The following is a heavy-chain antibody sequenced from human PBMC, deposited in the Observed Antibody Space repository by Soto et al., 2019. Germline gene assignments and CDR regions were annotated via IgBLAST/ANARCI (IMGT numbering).Heavy chain of an antibody. V-gene: IGHV3-64D*06. J-gene: IGHJ6*02. CDR2: ISSNGGST. CDR1: GFTFISYA. CDR3: VKAEYYDSSGPDYYYYYGMDV. Sequence: PGGSLRLSCSASGFTFISYAMHWVRQAPGKGLEYVSAISSNGGSTYYADSVKGRFTISRDNSKNTLYLQMSSLRAEDTAVYYCVKAEYYDSSGPDYYYYYGMDVWGQGTTVTVSS. D-gene: IGHD3-22*01.